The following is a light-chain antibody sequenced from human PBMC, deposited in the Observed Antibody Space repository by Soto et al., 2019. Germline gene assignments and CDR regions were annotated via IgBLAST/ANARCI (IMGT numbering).Light chain of an antibody. CDR3: SSFSSSSTLYV. J-gene: IGLJ1*01. V-gene: IGLV2-14*01. CDR1: SSDVGGYKY. Sequence: ALTQPASVSGSPGQSITISCTGTSSDVGGYKYVSWYQQHPGKAPKLMIYEVTNRPSGVSNRFSGSKSGNTASLTVSGLQAEDEADYYRSSFSSSSTLYVFGTGTKVTVL. CDR2: EVT.